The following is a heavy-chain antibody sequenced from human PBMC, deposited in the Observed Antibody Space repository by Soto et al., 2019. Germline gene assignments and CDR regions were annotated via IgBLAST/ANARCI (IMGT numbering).Heavy chain of an antibody. CDR1: GFTFSSYW. V-gene: IGHV3-74*01. CDR2: INSDGSST. D-gene: IGHD2-21*01. Sequence: PGGSLRLSCAASGFTFSSYWMHWVRQAPGKGLVWVSRINSDGSSTSYADSVKGRFTISRDNAKNTLYLQMNSLRAEDTAVYYCARDLYLAYCGGDCYPLFDYWGQGTLVTVSS. J-gene: IGHJ4*02. CDR3: ARDLYLAYCGGDCYPLFDY.